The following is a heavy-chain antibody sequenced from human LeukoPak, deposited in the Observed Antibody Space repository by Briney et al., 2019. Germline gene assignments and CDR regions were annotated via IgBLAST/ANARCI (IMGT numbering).Heavy chain of an antibody. V-gene: IGHV3-48*03. CDR2: ITDNDNTI. Sequence: QPGGSLRLSCAASGFTFSSYEMNWVRQAPGKGLEWVSYITDNDNTISYADSVRGRFTISRDNAKNSLYLQMNSLRADDTAVYYCARVRVRYGYSSDYWGQGTLVTVSS. J-gene: IGHJ4*02. CDR3: ARVRVRYGYSSDY. D-gene: IGHD5-18*01. CDR1: GFTFSSYE.